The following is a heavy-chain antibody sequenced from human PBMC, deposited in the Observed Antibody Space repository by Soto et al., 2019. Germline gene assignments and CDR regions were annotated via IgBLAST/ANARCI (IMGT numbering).Heavy chain of an antibody. V-gene: IGHV4-59*01. CDR3: ARLDYSNSPYYYYYMDV. D-gene: IGHD4-4*01. CDR1: GGSISSYY. J-gene: IGHJ6*03. Sequence: SETLSLTCTVSGGSISSYYWSWIRQPPGKGLEWIGYIYYSGSTNYNPSLKSRVTISVDTSKNQFSLKLSSVTAADTAVYYCARLDYSNSPYYYYYMDVWGKGTTVTVSS. CDR2: IYYSGST.